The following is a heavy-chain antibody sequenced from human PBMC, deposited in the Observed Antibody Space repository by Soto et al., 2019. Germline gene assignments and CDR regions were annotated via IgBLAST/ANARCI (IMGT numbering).Heavy chain of an antibody. V-gene: IGHV3-48*02. D-gene: IGHD3-10*01. Sequence: EVRLVESGGGLVQPGGSLRLSCAASGFTFSNYHMNWVRQAPGKGLEWISYISNSGTIYYADSVKGRFSISRDDAKNSRYLQRGSRRDEDTAVYSCARDGEGGGWRHVYWGQGTLVTVSS. J-gene: IGHJ4*02. CDR1: GFTFSNYH. CDR2: ISNSGTI. CDR3: ARDGEGGGWRHVY.